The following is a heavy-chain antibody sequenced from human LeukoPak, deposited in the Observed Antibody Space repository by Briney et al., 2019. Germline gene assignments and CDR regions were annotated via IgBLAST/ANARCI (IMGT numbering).Heavy chain of an antibody. D-gene: IGHD3-10*01. CDR1: GFAFNTYA. CDR3: AREIFGSGGYPDF. Sequence: PGGSLRLSCAASGFAFNTYAMHWVRQAPGQGLEWVALIWHDGSHKFYSNSVWGQFTISRDNSKNTVSLQMNNLRPEDTAVYYCAREIFGSGGYPDFWGQGTLVTVSS. CDR2: IWHDGSHK. J-gene: IGHJ4*02. V-gene: IGHV3-33*01.